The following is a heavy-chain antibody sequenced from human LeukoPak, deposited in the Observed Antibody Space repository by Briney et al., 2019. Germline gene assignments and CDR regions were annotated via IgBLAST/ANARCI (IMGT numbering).Heavy chain of an antibody. CDR2: ISYDGSNK. V-gene: IGHV3-30*03. CDR3: TSSAIIAALRDY. D-gene: IGHD6-13*01. Sequence: GGSLRLSCAASGFTFSSYGMHWVRQAPGKGLEWVAVISYDGSNKYYADSVKGRFTISRDNSKNTLYLQMNSLKTEDTAVYYCTSSAIIAALRDYWGQGTLVTVSS. CDR1: GFTFSSYG. J-gene: IGHJ4*02.